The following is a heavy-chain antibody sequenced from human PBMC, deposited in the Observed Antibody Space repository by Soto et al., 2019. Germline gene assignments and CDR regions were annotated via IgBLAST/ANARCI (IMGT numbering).Heavy chain of an antibody. Sequence: GGSLRLSCAASGFTFSSYAMHWVRQAPGKGLEWVAVISYDGSNKYYADSVKGRFTISRDNSKNTLYLQMNSLRAEDTAVYYCARGGGVVMVVAANFDYWGQGTLVTVSS. J-gene: IGHJ4*02. CDR1: GFTFSSYA. D-gene: IGHD2-15*01. V-gene: IGHV3-30*04. CDR3: ARGGGVVMVVAANFDY. CDR2: ISYDGSNK.